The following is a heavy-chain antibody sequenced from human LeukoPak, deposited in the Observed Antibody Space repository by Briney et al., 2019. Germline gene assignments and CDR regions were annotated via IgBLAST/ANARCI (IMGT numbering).Heavy chain of an antibody. CDR3: ARDPDFLTGYGMDV. J-gene: IGHJ6*02. D-gene: IGHD7-27*01. V-gene: IGHV4-4*07. CDR1: GGSISSYY. CDR2: IYTSGST. Sequence: SETLSLTCTVSGGSISSYYWSWIRQPAGKGLEWIGRIYTSGSTNYNPPLKSRVTMSVDTSKNQFSLKLSSVTAADTAVYYCARDPDFLTGYGMDVWGQGTTVTVSS.